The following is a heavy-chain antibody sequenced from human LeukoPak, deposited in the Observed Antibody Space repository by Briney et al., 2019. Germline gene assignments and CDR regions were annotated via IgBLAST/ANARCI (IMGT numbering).Heavy chain of an antibody. CDR2: FYFSGST. CDR3: ARDPYRVIFKYGMDV. J-gene: IGHJ6*02. CDR1: GGSVSSSRSY. V-gene: IGHV4-39*02. Sequence: SETLSLTCTVSGGSVSSSRSYWGWIRQSPVKGLEWIGSFYFSGSTYYNPSLKSRVSISLDTSKNQFSLKLTSVTAADTAVYYCARDPYRVIFKYGMDVWGQGTTVTVSS. D-gene: IGHD3-3*02.